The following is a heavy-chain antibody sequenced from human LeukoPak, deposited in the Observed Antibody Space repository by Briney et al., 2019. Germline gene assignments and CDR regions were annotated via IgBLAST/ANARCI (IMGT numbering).Heavy chain of an antibody. Sequence: PSETLSLTCTVSGGSISNYYWSWIRQPPGQGLEWIGYIHYSGSTNYNPSLKSRVTMSVDTSKNQFSLKLTSMTAADTAVYYCARELGATVVNYGMDVWGQGTTVTVSS. D-gene: IGHD4-23*01. CDR1: GGSISNYY. J-gene: IGHJ6*02. V-gene: IGHV4-59*01. CDR3: ARELGATVVNYGMDV. CDR2: IHYSGST.